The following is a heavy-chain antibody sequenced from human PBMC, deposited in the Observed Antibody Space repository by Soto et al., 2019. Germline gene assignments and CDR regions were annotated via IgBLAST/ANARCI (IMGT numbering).Heavy chain of an antibody. J-gene: IGHJ4*02. CDR2: IYSGGST. CDR1: GFTVSSNY. CDR3: AREAVVAATRGLDY. Sequence: GGSLRLSCAASGFTVSSNYMSWVRQAPGKGLEWVSVIYSGGSTYYADSVKGRFTISRDNSKNTLYLQMNSLRAEDTAVYYCAREAVVAATRGLDYWGQGTLVTVSS. V-gene: IGHV3-66*01. D-gene: IGHD2-15*01.